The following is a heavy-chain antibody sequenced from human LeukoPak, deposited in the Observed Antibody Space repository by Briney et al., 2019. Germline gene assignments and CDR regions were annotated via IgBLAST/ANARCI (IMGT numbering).Heavy chain of an antibody. D-gene: IGHD5-18*01. Sequence: GGSLRLSCAASGFTFDDYGMSWVRQAPGKGLEWVSGINWNGGSTGYADSVKGRFTISRDNAKNSLYLQLNSLRAEDTALYYCARDPKSGYSYGLYYFDYWGQGTLVTVSS. V-gene: IGHV3-20*04. J-gene: IGHJ4*02. CDR3: ARDPKSGYSYGLYYFDY. CDR1: GFTFDDYG. CDR2: INWNGGST.